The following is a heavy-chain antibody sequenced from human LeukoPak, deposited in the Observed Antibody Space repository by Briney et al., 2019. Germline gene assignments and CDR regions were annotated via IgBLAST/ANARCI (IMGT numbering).Heavy chain of an antibody. CDR3: AKDQITMLVFHY. V-gene: IGHV3-23*01. Sequence: PGGSLRLSCAASGFTFSNYAMSWVRQAPGKGLEWVSAISAVNNNTYYADSVKGRFTISRDNSKNTLYLQMNSLSAEDTAIYYCAKDQITMLVFHYLGQGTLVTVSS. CDR2: ISAVNNNT. D-gene: IGHD3-16*01. CDR1: GFTFSNYA. J-gene: IGHJ4*02.